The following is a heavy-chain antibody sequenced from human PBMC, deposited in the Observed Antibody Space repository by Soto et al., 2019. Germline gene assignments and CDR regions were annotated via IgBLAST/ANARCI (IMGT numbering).Heavy chain of an antibody. CDR3: AREDSSSSGYYYYYYMDV. J-gene: IGHJ6*03. Sequence: GESLKISCAASGFTFSSYSMNWVRQAPGKGLEWVSSISSSSSYIYYADSVKGRFTISRDNAKNSLYLQMNSLRAEDTAVYYCAREDSSSSGYYYYYYMDVWGKGTTVTVSS. CDR2: ISSSSSYI. V-gene: IGHV3-21*01. D-gene: IGHD6-6*01. CDR1: GFTFSSYS.